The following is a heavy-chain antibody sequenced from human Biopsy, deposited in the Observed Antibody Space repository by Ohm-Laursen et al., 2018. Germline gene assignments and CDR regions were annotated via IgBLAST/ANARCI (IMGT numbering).Heavy chain of an antibody. D-gene: IGHD3-3*01. CDR1: GGTFSNYA. V-gene: IGHV1-69*17. Sequence: SAVKVSCKASGGTFSNYAISWVRQAPGEGLEWMGGIIAVSGLVNYAPKFQGRVSITADKSTNTAYMELSNLKSEDTAVYYCATPFQYYDSWGGYPPFDHWGQGTLVTVSS. CDR3: ATPFQYYDSWGGYPPFDH. J-gene: IGHJ4*02. CDR2: IIAVSGLV.